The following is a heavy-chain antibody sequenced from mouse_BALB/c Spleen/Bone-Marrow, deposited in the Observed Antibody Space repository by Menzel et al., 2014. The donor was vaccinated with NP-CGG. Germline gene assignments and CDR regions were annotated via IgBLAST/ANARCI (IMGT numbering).Heavy chain of an antibody. D-gene: IGHD1-2*01. CDR3: ARDTGRLLFDF. J-gene: IGHJ2*01. CDR1: GFTFTDYY. V-gene: IGHV7-3*02. Sequence: EVQLVESGGGLVQPGGSLRLSCATSGFTFTDYYMNWVRQPPGKALEWLGFIRNKANGYTTEYSASVKGRFTISRDNSQSILYLQMNTLRAEDSATYYCARDTGRLLFDFWGQGTTLTVSS. CDR2: IRNKANGYTT.